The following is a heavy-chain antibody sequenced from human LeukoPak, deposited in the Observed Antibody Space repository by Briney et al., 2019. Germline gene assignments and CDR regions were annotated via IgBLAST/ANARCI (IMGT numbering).Heavy chain of an antibody. J-gene: IGHJ6*03. D-gene: IGHD5/OR15-5a*01. V-gene: IGHV4-39*01. CDR1: GGSISGYY. CDR2: IYHSGST. Sequence: SETLSLTCTVSGGSISGYYWGWIRQPPGKGLEWIGSIYHSGSTYYNPSLKSRVTISVDTSKNQFSLKLSSVTAADTAVYYCARHWRFSNLVSYYMDVWGKGTTVTFTS. CDR3: ARHWRFSNLVSYYMDV.